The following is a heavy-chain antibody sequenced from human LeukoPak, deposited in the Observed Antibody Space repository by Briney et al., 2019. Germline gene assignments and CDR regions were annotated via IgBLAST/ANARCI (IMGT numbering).Heavy chain of an antibody. Sequence: GASVKVSCKASGGTFSSYAISWVRQAPGQGLEWMGGIIPIFGTANYAQKFQGRVTITTDESTSTAYMELSSLRSEDTAVYYCARAMGAPRIAAGGYFDYWGQGTLVTVSS. V-gene: IGHV1-69*05. CDR2: IIPIFGTA. J-gene: IGHJ4*02. CDR3: ARAMGAPRIAAGGYFDY. CDR1: GGTFSSYA. D-gene: IGHD6-6*01.